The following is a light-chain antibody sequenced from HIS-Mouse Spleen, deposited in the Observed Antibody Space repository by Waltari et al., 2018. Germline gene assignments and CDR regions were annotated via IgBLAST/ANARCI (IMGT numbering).Light chain of an antibody. J-gene: IGKJ1*01. CDR2: AAS. CDR3: QQLNSYPPT. Sequence: DIQLTQSPSFLSASVGDRVTITCRASQGISSYLAWYQQKPGKAPKLLIYAASPLQSGVPSRFSGSGSWTEFTLTISSLQPEDFATYYCQQLNSYPPTFGQGTKVEIK. V-gene: IGKV1-9*01. CDR1: QGISSY.